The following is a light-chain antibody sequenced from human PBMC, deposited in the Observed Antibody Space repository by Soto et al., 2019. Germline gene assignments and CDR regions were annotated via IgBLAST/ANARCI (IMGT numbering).Light chain of an antibody. CDR2: EVA. Sequence: QSALTQPPSASGSPGQSVTISCTGTSSDVGAYDYVSWYQQHPGKAPKLMIYEVAMRPSGVPDRFSGSKSGNTASLTVSGLQAEDEADYYCSSYAYSNTVFQSMIFGGGTKLTVL. J-gene: IGLJ2*01. CDR1: SSDVGAYDY. V-gene: IGLV2-8*01. CDR3: SSYAYSNTVFQSMI.